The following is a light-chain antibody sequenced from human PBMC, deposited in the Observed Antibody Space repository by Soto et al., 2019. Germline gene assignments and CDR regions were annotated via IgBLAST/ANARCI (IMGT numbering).Light chain of an antibody. J-gene: IGKJ2*01. Sequence: EIVMTQSPATLSVSPGERVTLSCRASQSVTSNLAWYQHKPGQAPRLLIYGASTRATGVPARFSGSGSGTEFSLTISSLQSEDFALYYCQQYNNWPPYTFGQGTKV. CDR3: QQYNNWPPYT. CDR1: QSVTSN. V-gene: IGKV3-15*01. CDR2: GAS.